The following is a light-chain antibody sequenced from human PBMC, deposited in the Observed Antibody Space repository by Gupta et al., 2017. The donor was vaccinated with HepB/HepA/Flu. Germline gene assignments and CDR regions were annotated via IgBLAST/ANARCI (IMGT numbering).Light chain of an antibody. J-gene: IGLJ2*01. CDR2: DVS. V-gene: IGLV2-14*03. CDR3: TSYTSSSTLIV. Sequence: QSALTQPASVSGAPGQAVTISCTGTSSDIGSYNYVSCYQQRPGKAPKFLIYDVSKRRSGVSNRFSGSKSGSTASVTISGLQAEDEADYYCTSYTSSSTLIVFGGGTKLTVL. CDR1: SSDIGSYNY.